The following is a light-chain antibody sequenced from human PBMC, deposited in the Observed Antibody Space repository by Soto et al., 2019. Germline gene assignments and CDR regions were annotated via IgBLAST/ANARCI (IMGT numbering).Light chain of an antibody. J-gene: IGLJ3*02. CDR2: EDY. CDR3: QSYDSSNPWV. Sequence: NFMLTQPHSVSESPGKTVTISCTRTSGSIASNYVQWYQQRPGSSPTTVIYEDYQRPSGVPARFSGAIDSSSNSASLTISGLNTEDEADYYCQSYDSSNPWVFGGGTKVTVL. CDR1: SGSIASNY. V-gene: IGLV6-57*01.